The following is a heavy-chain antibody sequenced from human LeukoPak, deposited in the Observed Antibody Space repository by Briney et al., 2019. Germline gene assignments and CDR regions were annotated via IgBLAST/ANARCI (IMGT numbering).Heavy chain of an antibody. CDR2: ISYDGSNK. J-gene: IGHJ4*02. CDR3: ARSYYYDRKSGYFDY. CDR1: GFTFSSYA. D-gene: IGHD3-22*01. Sequence: GGSLRLSCAASGFTFSSYAMHWVRQAPGKGLEWVAVISYDGSNKYYADSVKGRFTISRDISKNTLYLQMNSLRAEDTAVYYYARSYYYDRKSGYFDYWGQGTLVTVSS. V-gene: IGHV3-30-3*01.